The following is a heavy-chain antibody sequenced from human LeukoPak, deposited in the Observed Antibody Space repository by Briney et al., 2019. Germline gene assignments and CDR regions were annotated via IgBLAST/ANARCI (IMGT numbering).Heavy chain of an antibody. CDR1: GYTFTSYG. D-gene: IGHD2-8*01. CDR3: ARVRGWDIVLMVYAIHQSLRADAFDI. V-gene: IGHV1-18*01. Sequence: GASVKVSCKASGYTFTSYGISWVRQAPGQGLEWMGWISAYNGNTNYAQKLQGRVTMTTDTSTSTAYMELRSLRSDDTAVYYCARVRGWDIVLMVYAIHQSLRADAFDIWGQGTMVTVSS. CDR2: ISAYNGNT. J-gene: IGHJ3*02.